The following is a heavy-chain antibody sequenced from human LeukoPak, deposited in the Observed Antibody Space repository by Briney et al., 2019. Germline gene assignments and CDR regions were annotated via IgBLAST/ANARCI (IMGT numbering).Heavy chain of an antibody. CDR1: GYTFTSYY. CDR3: ASAEYYDILTGYCDY. Sequence: ASVKVSCKASGYTFTSYYMHWVRQAPGQGLEWMGIINPGGGSTSYAQEFQGRVTMTRDTSTSTAYMELSSLRSEDTAVYYCASAEYYDILTGYCDYWGQGTLVTVSS. CDR2: INPGGGST. D-gene: IGHD3-9*01. V-gene: IGHV1-46*01. J-gene: IGHJ4*02.